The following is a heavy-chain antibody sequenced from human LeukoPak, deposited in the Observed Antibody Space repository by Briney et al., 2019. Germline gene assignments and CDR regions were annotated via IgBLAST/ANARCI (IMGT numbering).Heavy chain of an antibody. J-gene: IGHJ3*02. D-gene: IGHD3-10*01. CDR3: IIRGAFDI. CDR1: GFTFSSYS. Sequence: AGGSLRLSCTASGFTFSSYSLNWVRQAPGKGLEWVSSVSTGSNYIYYADSVKGRFTISRDNDKNSLYLQMNSLRVEDTAVYYCIIRGAFDIWGQGTMVTAS. CDR2: VSTGSNYI. V-gene: IGHV3-21*01.